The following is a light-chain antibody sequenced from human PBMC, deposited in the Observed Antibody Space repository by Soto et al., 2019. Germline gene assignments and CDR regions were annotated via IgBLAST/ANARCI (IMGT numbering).Light chain of an antibody. Sequence: QSVLTQPPSASGTPGQRVTISCSGGSSNIGSNAVTWYHQLPGTAPKLLIYSNNQRPSGVPDRFSGSKSGTSASLAISGLQSEDEAGYYCAAWDDSLNGLYVFGTGTKVTVL. J-gene: IGLJ1*01. CDR1: SSNIGSNA. CDR3: AAWDDSLNGLYV. CDR2: SNN. V-gene: IGLV1-44*01.